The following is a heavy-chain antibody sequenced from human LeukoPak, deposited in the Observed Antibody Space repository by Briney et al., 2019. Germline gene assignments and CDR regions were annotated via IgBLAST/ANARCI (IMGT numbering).Heavy chain of an antibody. CDR1: RFTFDDYA. CDR3: AKGSSGWYSYFQH. Sequence: GGSLRLSCAASRFTFDDYAMHWVRQAPGKGLEWVSGISWNSGSIGYADSVKGRFTISRDNAKNSLYLQMNSLRAEDTALYYCAKGSSGWYSYFQHWGQGTLVTVSS. CDR2: ISWNSGSI. J-gene: IGHJ1*01. V-gene: IGHV3-9*01. D-gene: IGHD6-19*01.